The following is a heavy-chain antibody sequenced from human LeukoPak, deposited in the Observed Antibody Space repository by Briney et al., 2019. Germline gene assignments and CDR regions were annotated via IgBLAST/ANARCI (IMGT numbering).Heavy chain of an antibody. CDR1: GGSMSGYF. CDR2: IYYSGST. D-gene: IGHD6-13*01. Sequence: SETLSLTCTVSGGSMSGYFWSWTRQPPGKGLEWIGYIYYSGSTNYNPSLKSRVTISVDTSKNQFSLKLSSVTAADTAVYYCARSITSSWYGDFQHWGQGTLVTVSS. CDR3: ARSITSSWYGDFQH. J-gene: IGHJ1*01. V-gene: IGHV4-59*01.